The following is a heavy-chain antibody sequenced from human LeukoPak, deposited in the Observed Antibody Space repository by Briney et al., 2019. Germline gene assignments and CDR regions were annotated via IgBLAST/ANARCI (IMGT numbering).Heavy chain of an antibody. CDR2: ISSSSSYI. Sequence: GGSLRLSCAASGFTFSSYSMNWVRQAPGKGLEWVSSISSSSSYIYYADSVKGRFTISRGNAKNSLYLQMNSLRAEDTAVYYCARGLWFGELPPIWGQGTMVTVSS. CDR1: GFTFSSYS. J-gene: IGHJ3*02. CDR3: ARGLWFGELPPI. V-gene: IGHV3-21*01. D-gene: IGHD3-10*01.